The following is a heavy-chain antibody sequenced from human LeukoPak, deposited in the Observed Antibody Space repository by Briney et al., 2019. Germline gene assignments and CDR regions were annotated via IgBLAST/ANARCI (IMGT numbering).Heavy chain of an antibody. CDR2: ISAYNGNT. CDR3: ARISPYYYDSNGYYEDY. CDR1: GYTFTSYG. Sequence: GASVKVSCKASGYTFTSYGISWVRQAPGQGLEWMGWISAYNGNTNYAQKLQGRVTMTTDTSTSTAYMELRSLRSDDTAVYYCARISPYYYDSNGYYEDYWGQGTLVTVSS. J-gene: IGHJ4*02. D-gene: IGHD3-22*01. V-gene: IGHV1-18*01.